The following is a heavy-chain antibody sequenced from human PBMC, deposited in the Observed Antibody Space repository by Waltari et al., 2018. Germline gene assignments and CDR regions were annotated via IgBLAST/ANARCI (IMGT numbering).Heavy chain of an antibody. J-gene: IGHJ6*02. CDR1: GGSFSGYY. D-gene: IGHD6-19*01. V-gene: IGHV4-34*01. CDR3: ARASVAGNEGNYYYYGMDV. CDR2: INHSGST. Sequence: QVQLQQWGAGLLKPSETLSLTCAVYGGSFSGYYWSWIRQPQGTGLEWIGEINHSGSTNYNPSLKSRVTISVDTSKNQFSLKLSSVTAADTAVYYCARASVAGNEGNYYYYGMDVWGQGTTVTVSS.